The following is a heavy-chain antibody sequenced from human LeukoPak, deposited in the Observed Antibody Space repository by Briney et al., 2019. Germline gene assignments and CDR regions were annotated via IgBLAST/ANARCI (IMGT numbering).Heavy chain of an antibody. CDR2: INPNSGGT. CDR1: GYTFTGYY. Sequence: ASVKVSCKASGYTFTGYYMHWARQAPGQGLEWMGWINPNSGGTNYAQKFQGRVTMTRDTSISTAYMELSRLRSDDTAVYYCARDPGSDNWFDPWGQGTLVTVSS. D-gene: IGHD3-10*01. CDR3: ARDPGSDNWFDP. J-gene: IGHJ5*02. V-gene: IGHV1-2*02.